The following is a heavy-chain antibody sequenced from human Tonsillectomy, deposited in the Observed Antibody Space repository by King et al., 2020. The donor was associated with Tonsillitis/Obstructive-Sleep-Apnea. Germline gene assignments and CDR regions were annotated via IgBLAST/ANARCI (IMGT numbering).Heavy chain of an antibody. Sequence: EVQLVESGGGLVKPGGSLRLSCAASAFTFNSYTINWVRQAPGKGLEWVSSISSSSSYKYYADSVKGRFTISRDNVKKSSYLQMNSLRAEDTAVYYCASSGDYNSPFDYWGQGTLVTVSS. CDR1: AFTFNSYT. V-gene: IGHV3-21*01. CDR3: ASSGDYNSPFDY. D-gene: IGHD4-17*01. J-gene: IGHJ4*02. CDR2: ISSSSSYK.